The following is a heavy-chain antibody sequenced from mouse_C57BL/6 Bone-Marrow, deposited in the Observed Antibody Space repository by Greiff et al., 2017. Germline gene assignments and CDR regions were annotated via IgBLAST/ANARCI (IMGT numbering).Heavy chain of an antibody. Sequence: QVQLQQPGAELVLPGASVKLSCKASGYTFTSYWMHWVKQRPGQGLEWIGEIDPSDSYTNYNQKFNGKSTLTVDKSSRTAYMQRSRLTSEDSAVYYCAREGLRRDWYFDVWGTGTTGTVSS. J-gene: IGHJ1*03. CDR3: AREGLRRDWYFDV. CDR1: GYTFTSYW. V-gene: IGHV1-69*01. D-gene: IGHD2-4*01. CDR2: IDPSDSYT.